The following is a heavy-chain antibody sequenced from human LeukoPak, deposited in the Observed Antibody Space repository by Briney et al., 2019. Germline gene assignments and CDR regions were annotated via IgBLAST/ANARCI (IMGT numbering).Heavy chain of an antibody. D-gene: IGHD3-22*01. CDR2: ISWDGGST. CDR1: GFTFDDYA. J-gene: IGHJ4*02. Sequence: GGSLRLSCAASGFTFDDYAMHWVRHAPGKGLEWVSLISWDGGSTYYADSVKGRFTISRDNSKNSLYLQMNSLRAEDTALYYCAKSSGYYGGDFDYWGQGTLVTVSS. CDR3: AKSSGYYGGDFDY. V-gene: IGHV3-43D*04.